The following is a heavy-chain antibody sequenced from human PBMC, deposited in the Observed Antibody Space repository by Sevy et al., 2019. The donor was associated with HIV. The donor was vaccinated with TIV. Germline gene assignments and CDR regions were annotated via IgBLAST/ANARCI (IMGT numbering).Heavy chain of an antibody. J-gene: IGHJ5*02. Sequence: TLSLTCTVFGGSISAYYWSWIRQSPGKGLEYIGYIYYTGSTYYNPSLKSRVTISIDTSKNQFSLRLTSVTAADTAMYYCARAPPIRSGDDSLNWFDPWGQGTLVTVSS. CDR1: GGSISAYY. CDR3: ARAPPIRSGDDSLNWFDP. D-gene: IGHD5-12*01. CDR2: IYYTGST. V-gene: IGHV4-59*01.